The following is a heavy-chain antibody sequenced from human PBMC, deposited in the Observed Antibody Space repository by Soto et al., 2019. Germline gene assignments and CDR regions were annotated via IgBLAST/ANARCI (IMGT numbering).Heavy chain of an antibody. Sequence: GGSLRLSCAASGFPFSSNWMNWVRQAPGKGLEWVANIKQDGSEKYYVDSVKGRFTISRDNAKNSLLLQMNSLRVEDTAVYYCARDLGYCSGGTCYSVLDYWGQGALVTVSS. J-gene: IGHJ4*02. D-gene: IGHD2-15*01. V-gene: IGHV3-7*03. CDR1: GFPFSSNW. CDR2: IKQDGSEK. CDR3: ARDLGYCSGGTCYSVLDY.